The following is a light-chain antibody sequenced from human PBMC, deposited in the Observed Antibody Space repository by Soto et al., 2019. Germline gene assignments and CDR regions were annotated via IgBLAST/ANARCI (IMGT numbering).Light chain of an antibody. J-gene: IGLJ3*02. CDR2: GNS. V-gene: IGLV1-40*01. CDR3: CSYAGSNIWV. CDR1: SSNIGAGYD. Sequence: QSVLTQPPSVSGAPGQRVTISCTGSSSNIGAGYDVHWYQHLPGTAPKLLIYGNSNRPSGVPDRFSGSKSGTSASLAITGLQAEDEADYYCCSYAGSNIWVFGGGTQLTVL.